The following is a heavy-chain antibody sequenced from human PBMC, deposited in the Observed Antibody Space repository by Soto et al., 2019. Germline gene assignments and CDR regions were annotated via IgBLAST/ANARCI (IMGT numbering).Heavy chain of an antibody. J-gene: IGHJ3*02. CDR3: AKLGSPPRWELGAFDI. CDR1: GFTFDDYA. CDR2: ISWNSGSI. V-gene: IGHV3-9*01. Sequence: DVQLVESGGGLVQPGRSLRLSCAASGFTFDDYAMHWVRQAPGKGLEWVSGISWNSGSIGYADSVKGRFTISRDNAKNSLYLQMNRLRAEDTALYYCAKLGSPPRWELGAFDIWGQGTMVTVSS. D-gene: IGHD3-10*01.